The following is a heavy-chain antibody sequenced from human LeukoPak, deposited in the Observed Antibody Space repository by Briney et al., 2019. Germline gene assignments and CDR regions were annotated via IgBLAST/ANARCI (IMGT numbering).Heavy chain of an antibody. CDR3: AGEVDTAMIY. Sequence: GTSLRLSCATSGFTFSLFAMHWVRQAPGEGLVWVSTISGDDRIIHYADSVKGRFTISRDNAKNTLFLRMNSLRVEDTAVYYCAGEVDTAMIYWGQGTLVTVSS. CDR1: GFTFSLFA. V-gene: IGHV3-74*01. CDR2: ISGDDRII. J-gene: IGHJ4*02. D-gene: IGHD5-18*01.